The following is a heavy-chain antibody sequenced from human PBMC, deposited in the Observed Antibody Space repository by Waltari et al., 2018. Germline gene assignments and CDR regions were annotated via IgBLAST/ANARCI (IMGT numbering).Heavy chain of an antibody. CDR2: IKQDGTKK. CDR1: GFTFYHFW. CDR3: ARGGGDGQVHH. Sequence: DVQLTASGGGLVQPGGSLRLSCEGSGFTFYHFWMTWLRQVPGKGLEWVANIKQDGTKKSFVDSFKSRFTISRDNAKRSLYLQMNNLRVDDTAMYYCARGGGDGQVHHWGQGTLVTVSS. J-gene: IGHJ4*02. D-gene: IGHD3-16*01. V-gene: IGHV3-7*03.